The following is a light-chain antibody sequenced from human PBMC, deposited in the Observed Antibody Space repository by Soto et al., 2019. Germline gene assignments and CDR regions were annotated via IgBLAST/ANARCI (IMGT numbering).Light chain of an antibody. J-gene: IGLJ1*01. CDR3: SSYTRSSLYV. Sequence: QCALTQPASVSGSPGQSITISCTGTSSDAGGYNYVSWYQQLPGTAPKHMIYDVSDRPSGVSNRCSGAKSGNTAYLTTSGLQAEDEADYCCSSYTRSSLYVFGTGTKVTV. CDR1: SSDAGGYNY. CDR2: DVS. V-gene: IGLV2-14*01.